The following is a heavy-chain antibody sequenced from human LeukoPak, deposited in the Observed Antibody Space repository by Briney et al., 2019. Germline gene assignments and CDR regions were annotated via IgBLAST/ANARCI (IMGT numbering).Heavy chain of an antibody. Sequence: GGSLRLSCAASGFTVSSNYMSWVRQAPGKGLEWVAVIWYDGSNKYYADSVKGRFTISRDNSKNTLYLQMNSLRAEDTAVYYCARGEGYSYGFDYWGQGTLVTVSS. CDR1: GFTVSSNY. J-gene: IGHJ4*02. V-gene: IGHV3-33*08. CDR3: ARGEGYSYGFDY. CDR2: IWYDGSNK. D-gene: IGHD5-18*01.